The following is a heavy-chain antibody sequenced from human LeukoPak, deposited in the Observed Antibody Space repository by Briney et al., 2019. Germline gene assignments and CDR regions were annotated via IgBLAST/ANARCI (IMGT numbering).Heavy chain of an antibody. D-gene: IGHD1-26*01. J-gene: IGHJ6*02. V-gene: IGHV3-64*01. Sequence: GGSLRLSCAASGFTFSSYAMHWVRQAPGKGLEYVSAISSNGGSTYYANSVKGRFTISRDNSKNTLYLQMGSLRAVDMAVYYCARGPLVGATDYYGMDVWGQGTTVTVSS. CDR1: GFTFSSYA. CDR2: ISSNGGST. CDR3: ARGPLVGATDYYGMDV.